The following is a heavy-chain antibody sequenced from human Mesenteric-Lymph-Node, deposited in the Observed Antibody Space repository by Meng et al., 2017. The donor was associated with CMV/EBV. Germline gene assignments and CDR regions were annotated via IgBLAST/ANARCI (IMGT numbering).Heavy chain of an antibody. Sequence: SSCGISWGRQAPGQGLEWMGGIIPIFGTANYAQQFRGRVTITTDTSTSTAYMELRSLRSDDTAVYYCTGSLYDFWSGYHDGGGYFDYWGQRTLVTVSS. CDR3: TGSLYDFWSGYHDGGGYFDY. CDR1: SSCG. D-gene: IGHD3-3*01. V-gene: IGHV1-69*05. J-gene: IGHJ4*02. CDR2: IIPIFGTA.